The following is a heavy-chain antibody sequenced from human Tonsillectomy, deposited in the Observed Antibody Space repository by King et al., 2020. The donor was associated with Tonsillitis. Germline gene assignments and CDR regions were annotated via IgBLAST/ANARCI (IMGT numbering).Heavy chain of an antibody. J-gene: IGHJ4*02. CDR2: ISSGSSSI. CDR3: LRGYSGSYDY. V-gene: IGHV3-48*02. CDR1: GFTFNIYS. Sequence: VQLVESGGGLVQPGGSLRLSCAASGFTFNIYSMSWVRQAPGKGLEWVSYISSGSSSIYYGDSVKGRFTISRDNAKNSLYLQMNSLRDEDTAVYYCLRGYSGSYDYWGQGTLVTVSS. D-gene: IGHD1-26*01.